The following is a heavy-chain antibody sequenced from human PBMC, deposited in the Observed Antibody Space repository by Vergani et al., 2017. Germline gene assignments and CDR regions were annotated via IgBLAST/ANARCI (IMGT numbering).Heavy chain of an antibody. CDR1: GFTFSSYG. V-gene: IGHV3-30*02. CDR3: AKDITPAAAGTDY. J-gene: IGHJ4*02. D-gene: IGHD6-13*01. CDR2: IRYDGSNK. Sequence: QVQLVESGGGVVQPGGSLRLSCAASGFTFSSYGMHWVRQAPGKGLEWVAFIRYDGSNKYYADSVKGRFPISRDNSKNTLYLQMNSLRAEDTAVYYCAKDITPAAAGTDYWGQGTLVTVSS.